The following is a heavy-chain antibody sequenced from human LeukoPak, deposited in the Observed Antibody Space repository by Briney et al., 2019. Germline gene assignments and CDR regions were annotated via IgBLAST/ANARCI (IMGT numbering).Heavy chain of an antibody. J-gene: IGHJ4*02. CDR1: GFTFSSYT. CDR3: ARDGLRSGWFIPDY. V-gene: IGHV3-21*01. D-gene: IGHD6-19*01. Sequence: PGGSLRLSCAASGFTFSSYTMNWVRQAPGKGLEWVSSISSRTSHIYYADSVKGRFTISRDNAKNSLYLQMNSLRAEDTAVYYCARDGLRSGWFIPDYWGQGTLVTVSS. CDR2: ISSRTSHI.